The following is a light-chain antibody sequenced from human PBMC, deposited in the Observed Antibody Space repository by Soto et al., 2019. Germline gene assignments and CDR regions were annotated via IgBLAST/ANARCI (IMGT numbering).Light chain of an antibody. CDR1: SSDVGGYNF. V-gene: IGLV2-14*03. J-gene: IGLJ1*01. CDR2: DVS. Sequence: AVSCKGTSSDVGGYNFVSWYQQHPGKAPKLLIYDVSDRPSGVSNRFSGSKSGNTASLTISGLQAEDEADYYCNSYTSSSTSYVFGSGTKVTVL. CDR3: NSYTSSSTSYV.